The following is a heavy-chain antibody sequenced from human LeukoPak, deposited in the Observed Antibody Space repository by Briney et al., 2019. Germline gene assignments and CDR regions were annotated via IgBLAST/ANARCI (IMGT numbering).Heavy chain of an antibody. D-gene: IGHD6-19*01. J-gene: IGHJ4*02. CDR1: GGSISSYC. V-gene: IGHV4-59*01. CDR2: LYYSGSA. Sequence: PSETLSLTCTVSGGSISSYCWSWIRQPPGKGLEWIGYLYYSGSAKYNPSLESRVTISVDTSKNELYLKLTSVTAADTAIYYCARGSLIGIAVAVPDYWGQGTLVTVSS. CDR3: ARGSLIGIAVAVPDY.